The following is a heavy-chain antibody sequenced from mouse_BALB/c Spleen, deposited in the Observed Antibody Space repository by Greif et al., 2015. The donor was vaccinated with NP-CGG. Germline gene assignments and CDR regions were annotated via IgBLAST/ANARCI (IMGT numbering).Heavy chain of an antibody. D-gene: IGHD3-2*02. J-gene: IGHJ3*01. Sequence: VQLQQSGAELVRSGASVKLSCTASGSNIKDYYMHWVKQRPEQGLEWIGWIDPENGDTEYAPKFQGKATMTADTSSNTAYLQLSSLTSEDTAVYYCNAWAAQAYWGQGTLVTVSA. V-gene: IGHV14-4*02. CDR3: NAWAAQAY. CDR2: IDPENGDT. CDR1: GSNIKDYY.